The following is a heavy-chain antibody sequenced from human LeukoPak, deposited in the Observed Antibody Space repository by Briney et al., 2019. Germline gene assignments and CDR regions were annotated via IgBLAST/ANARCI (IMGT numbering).Heavy chain of an antibody. J-gene: IGHJ6*02. CDR1: GGSFSGYY. CDR2: INHSGST. Sequence: PSETLSLTCAVYGGSFSGYYWSWIRQPPGKGLEWIGEINHSGSTNYNPSLKSRVTISVDTSKNQFSLKLSSVTAADTAVYYCARGGSGWSLYYYYGVDVWGQGTPVTVSS. CDR3: ARGGSGWSLYYYYGVDV. V-gene: IGHV4-34*01. D-gene: IGHD6-19*01.